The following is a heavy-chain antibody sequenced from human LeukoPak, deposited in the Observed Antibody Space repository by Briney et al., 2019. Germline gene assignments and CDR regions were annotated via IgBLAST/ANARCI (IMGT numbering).Heavy chain of an antibody. Sequence: PGRSLRLSCAASGFTFTDYWMHWVRQAPGKGLVWVSRINSDGNNTSYADSVKGRFTIYRDNAKNTLYLQMNSLRAEDTAVYYCVSACRSAVDYWGQGTLVTVSS. D-gene: IGHD2-2*01. J-gene: IGHJ4*02. V-gene: IGHV3-74*01. CDR2: INSDGNNT. CDR3: VSACRSAVDY. CDR1: GFTFTDYW.